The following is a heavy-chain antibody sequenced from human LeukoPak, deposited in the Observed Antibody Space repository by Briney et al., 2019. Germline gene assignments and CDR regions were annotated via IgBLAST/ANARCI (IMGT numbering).Heavy chain of an antibody. D-gene: IGHD3-9*01. J-gene: IGHJ4*02. CDR2: MNPNSGNT. V-gene: IGHV1-8*01. Sequence: GASVKVSCKASGYTFTSFDINWVRQATGQGLEWMGWMNPNSGNTGSAQKFQGRITMTRNTSITTAYMELSSLRSDDTAVYYCARRYTLTGYYNVDYWGQGTLVTVSS. CDR1: GYTFTSFD. CDR3: ARRYTLTGYYNVDY.